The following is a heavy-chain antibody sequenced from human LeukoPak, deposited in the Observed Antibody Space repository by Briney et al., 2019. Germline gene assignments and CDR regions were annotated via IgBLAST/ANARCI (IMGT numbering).Heavy chain of an antibody. D-gene: IGHD3-22*01. J-gene: IGHJ4*02. CDR1: GGSMSSGGYY. V-gene: IGHV4-31*03. CDR2: IYYSGST. Sequence: PSQTLSLTGTVSGGSMSSGGYYWRWIRLPPGTCLEWIGYIYYSGSTYYNPSLKSRVTISVDTSKNQFSLKPSSVTAADTAVYYCARGHFDSTPDYWGQGTLVTVSS. CDR3: ARGHFDSTPDY.